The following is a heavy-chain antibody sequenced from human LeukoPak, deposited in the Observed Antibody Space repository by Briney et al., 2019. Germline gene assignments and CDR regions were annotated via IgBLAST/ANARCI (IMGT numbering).Heavy chain of an antibody. CDR3: ARDSGIAARRRD. V-gene: IGHV4-61*02. Sequence: SETLSLTCTVSGCSISSGSYYWSWIRQPAGTGLEWIGRIYTSGSTNYNPSLKSRVTISVDTSKNQFSLKLSSVTAADTAVYYCARDSGIAARRRDWGQGTLVTVSS. J-gene: IGHJ4*02. D-gene: IGHD6-6*01. CDR2: IYTSGST. CDR1: GCSISSGSYY.